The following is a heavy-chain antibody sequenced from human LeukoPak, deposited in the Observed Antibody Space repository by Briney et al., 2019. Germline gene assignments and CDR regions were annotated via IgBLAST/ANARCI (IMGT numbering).Heavy chain of an antibody. CDR3: ARQAGVAAAGTGDY. J-gene: IGHJ4*02. CDR1: GYSFTSYW. CDR2: IYPGDSDT. V-gene: IGHV5-51*01. D-gene: IGHD6-13*01. Sequence: NHWESLKISCKGSGYSFTSYWIGWVRQMPGKGLEWMGIIYPGDSDTRYSPSFQGQVTISADKSISTAYLQWSSLKASDTAIYYCARQAGVAAAGTGDYWGQGTLVTVSS.